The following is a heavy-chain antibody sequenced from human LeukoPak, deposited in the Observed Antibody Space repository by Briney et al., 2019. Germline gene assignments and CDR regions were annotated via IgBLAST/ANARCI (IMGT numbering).Heavy chain of an antibody. CDR1: GFPFSSYA. CDR2: ISGSGGST. V-gene: IGHV3-23*01. J-gene: IGHJ4*02. D-gene: IGHD4-17*01. CDR3: AMSWYGDYRYFDY. Sequence: PGGSLRLSCAASGFPFSSYAMSWVRQAPGKGLEWVSAISGSGGSTYYADSVKGRFTISRDNSKNTLYLQMNSLRAEDTAVYYCAMSWYGDYRYFDYWGQGTLVTVSS.